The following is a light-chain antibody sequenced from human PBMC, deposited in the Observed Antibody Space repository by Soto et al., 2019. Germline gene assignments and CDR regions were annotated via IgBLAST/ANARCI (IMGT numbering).Light chain of an antibody. CDR3: QVSAHSPPKYT. CDR2: GAS. CDR1: QTISSSD. J-gene: IGKJ2*01. Sequence: EIVLTQSPGTLSLSPGERATLSCRASQTISSSDLAWYQQKPGQAPRLLIFGASSRAPDIPDRFSGSGSGTDFTITISRLDPEDFAVYYCQVSAHSPPKYTFGQGTKLEI. V-gene: IGKV3-20*01.